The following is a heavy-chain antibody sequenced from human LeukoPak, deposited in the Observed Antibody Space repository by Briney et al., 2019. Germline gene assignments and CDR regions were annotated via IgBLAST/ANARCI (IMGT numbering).Heavy chain of an antibody. CDR1: GGSISSYY. V-gene: IGHV4-59*01. J-gene: IGHJ6*03. CDR2: IYYSGST. D-gene: IGHD1-26*01. CDR3: AKVREAQYYSYYMDV. Sequence: SETLSLTCTVSGGSISSYYWSWIRQPPGKGLEWIGYIYYSGSTNYNPSLKSRVTISIDTSKNQFSLKLSSVTAADTAMYFCAKVREAQYYSYYMDVWGKGTTVTVSS.